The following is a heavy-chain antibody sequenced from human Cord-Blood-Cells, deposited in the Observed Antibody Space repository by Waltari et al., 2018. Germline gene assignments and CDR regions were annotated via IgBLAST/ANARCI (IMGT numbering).Heavy chain of an antibody. D-gene: IGHD6-13*01. V-gene: IGHV3-33*01. CDR1: GFTFSSYG. J-gene: IGHJ4*02. CDR2: IGYDGSNK. CDR3: ARGVISSSPPQD. Sequence: QVQLVESGGGVVKPGGSLRLSCAASGFTFSSYGMRWVGQAPGKGLGWVAVIGYDGSNKYYADSVKGRFTISRDNSKNTLYLQMNSLRAEDTAVYYCARGVISSSPPQDWGQGTLVTVSS.